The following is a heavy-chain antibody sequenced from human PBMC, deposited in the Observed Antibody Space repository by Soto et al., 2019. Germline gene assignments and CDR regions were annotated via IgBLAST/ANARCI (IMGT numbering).Heavy chain of an antibody. V-gene: IGHV3-23*01. D-gene: IGHD3-10*01. CDR2: ISGHGDAT. CDR3: ANSRVSMVRGLIIIPNY. Sequence: GSLRLSCAASGFPFTGYAMSWVRQAPGKGLEWVSAISGHGDATFYADSVKGRFTISRDNSKNTLYLHMNSLRAEDTALYYCANSRVSMVRGLIIIPNYWGQGTLVTVSS. J-gene: IGHJ4*02. CDR1: GFPFTGYA.